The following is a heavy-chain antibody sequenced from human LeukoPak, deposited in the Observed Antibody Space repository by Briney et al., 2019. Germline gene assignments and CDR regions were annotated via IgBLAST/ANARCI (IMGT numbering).Heavy chain of an antibody. D-gene: IGHD3-10*01. V-gene: IGHV4-39*01. Sequence: SETLSLTCTVSGGSISSSSYYWGWIRQPPGKGLEGIGSIYYSGSTYYNPSLKSRFTISVDTSKNQFSLKLSSVTAADTAVYYCAILTLWFGELFDYWGQGTLVTVSS. CDR2: IYYSGST. CDR1: GGSISSSSYY. J-gene: IGHJ4*02. CDR3: AILTLWFGELFDY.